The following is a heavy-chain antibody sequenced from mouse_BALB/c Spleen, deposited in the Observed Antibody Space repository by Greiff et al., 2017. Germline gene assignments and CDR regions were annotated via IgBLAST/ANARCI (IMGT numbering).Heavy chain of an antibody. CDR2: IWGDGST. D-gene: IGHD2-10*02. V-gene: IGHV2-6-7*01. J-gene: IGHJ4*01. CDR1: GFSLTGYG. CDR3: ARDASYGNYPYAMDY. Sequence: QVQLKQSGPGLVAPSQSLSITCTVSGFSLTGYGVNWVRQPPGKGLEWLGMIWGDGSTDYNSALKSRLSISKDNSKSQVFLKMNSLQTDDTARYYCARDASYGNYPYAMDYWGQGTSVTVSS.